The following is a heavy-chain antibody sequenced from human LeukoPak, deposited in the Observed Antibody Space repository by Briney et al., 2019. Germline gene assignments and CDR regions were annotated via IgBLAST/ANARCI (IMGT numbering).Heavy chain of an antibody. V-gene: IGHV3-23*01. CDR2: ISGGGDAT. Sequence: GGSLRLSCAASDFSFITYAMSWVRQAPGKGLEWVSTISGGGDATYYADSVKGRFTISRDNSKNTLYLQMNSLRAEDTAVYYCARDSSMLRGPLVIYYFDFWGQGTLVTVSS. CDR1: DFSFITYA. J-gene: IGHJ4*02. D-gene: IGHD3-10*01. CDR3: ARDSSMLRGPLVIYYFDF.